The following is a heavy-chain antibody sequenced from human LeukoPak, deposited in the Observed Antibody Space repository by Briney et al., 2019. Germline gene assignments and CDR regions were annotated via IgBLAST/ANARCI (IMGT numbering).Heavy chain of an antibody. J-gene: IGHJ4*02. Sequence: PSETLSLTCAVYGGSFSGYYWSWIRQPPGKGLEWIGEINHSGSTNYNPSLKSRVTISVDTSKNQFSLKLSSVTAADTAVYYCARVQRNYDILTGYYTYYFDYWGQGTLVTVSS. CDR3: ARVQRNYDILTGYYTYYFDY. D-gene: IGHD3-9*01. CDR1: GGSFSGYY. V-gene: IGHV4-34*01. CDR2: INHSGST.